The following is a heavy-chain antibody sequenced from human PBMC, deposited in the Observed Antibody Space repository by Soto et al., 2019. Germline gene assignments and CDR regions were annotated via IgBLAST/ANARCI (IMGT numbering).Heavy chain of an antibody. J-gene: IGHJ2*01. CDR2: IKQDGSEK. V-gene: IGHV3-7*03. CDR1: GFTFSDYW. CDR3: ASLAPRDWYFDI. Sequence: PGGSLRLSCAASGFTFSDYWMSWVRQAPGKGLEWVASIKQDGSEKYYVDSVKGRFTVSRDNANTALSLEMNSLRADDTALYYCASLAPRDWYFDIWGRGTLVTVSS.